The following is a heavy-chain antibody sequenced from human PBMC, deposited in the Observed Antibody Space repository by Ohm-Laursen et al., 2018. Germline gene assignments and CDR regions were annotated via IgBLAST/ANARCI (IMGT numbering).Heavy chain of an antibody. J-gene: IGHJ4*02. CDR2: INHSRST. Sequence: TLSLTCAVYGGSFSGYYWNWIRQPPGKGLEWIGEINHSRSTKYNSSFKSRVTISVDTSKNQFSLKLSSVTAADTAVYYCARGFSGWWGRIDYWGQGTLVTVSS. CDR3: ARGFSGWWGRIDY. V-gene: IGHV4-34*01. CDR1: GGSFSGYY. D-gene: IGHD6-19*01.